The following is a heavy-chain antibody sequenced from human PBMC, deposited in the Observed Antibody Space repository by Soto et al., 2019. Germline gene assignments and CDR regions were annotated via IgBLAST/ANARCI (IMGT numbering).Heavy chain of an antibody. CDR3: ARQGWGSAPDD. CDR2: VSAYSGNT. D-gene: IGHD3-16*01. Sequence: QGQLVQSGAEVKKPGASVKVSCKASGYTFITHGVTWVRQAPGQGLEWMGWVSAYSGNTNYAQKLKGRVTMTRDTSMTTAYMELRSLTPDDTAVYYCARQGWGSAPDDWGQGPLVTVAS. J-gene: IGHJ4*02. V-gene: IGHV1-18*01. CDR1: GYTFITHG.